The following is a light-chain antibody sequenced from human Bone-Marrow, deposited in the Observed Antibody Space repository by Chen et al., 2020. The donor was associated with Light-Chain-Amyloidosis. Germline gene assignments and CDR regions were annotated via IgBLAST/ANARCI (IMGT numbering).Light chain of an antibody. CDR1: QSVRSN. CDR2: GAS. J-gene: IGKJ4*01. V-gene: IGKV3-15*01. CDR3: QQYNNWPPLT. Sequence: EIVMTHSPATLSVSPGERATLSCRASQSVRSNLAWYQQTPGQAPRLLIYGASTRATGIPARFSGSGSGTEFTLTISSLQSEDFAVYYCQQYNNWPPLTFGGGTKVEIK.